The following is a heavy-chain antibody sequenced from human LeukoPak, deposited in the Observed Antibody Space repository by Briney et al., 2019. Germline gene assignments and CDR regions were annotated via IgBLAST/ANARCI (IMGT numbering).Heavy chain of an antibody. J-gene: IGHJ4*02. D-gene: IGHD5-18*01. V-gene: IGHV4-4*07. CDR1: GGSISSYY. CDR2: IYTSGST. Sequence: SETLSLTCTVSGGSISSYYWSWIRQPAGKGLEWIGRIYTSGSTNYNPSLKSRVTMSVDTSKNQFSLKLSSVTAADTAVYYCAREGLIGSGRSYPFDYWGQGTLVTVSS. CDR3: AREGLIGSGRSYPFDY.